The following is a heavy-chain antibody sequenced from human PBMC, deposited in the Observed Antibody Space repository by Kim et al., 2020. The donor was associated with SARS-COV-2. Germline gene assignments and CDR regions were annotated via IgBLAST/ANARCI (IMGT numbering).Heavy chain of an antibody. CDR3: ARAQTTTGNFQH. D-gene: IGHD4-17*01. CDR2: IIPILGIA. V-gene: IGHV1-69*04. Sequence: SVKVSCKASGGTFSSYAISWVRQAPGQGLEWMGRIIPILGIANYAQKFQGRVTITADKSTSTAYMELSSLRSEDTAVYYCARAQTTTGNFQHWGQGTLVTVSS. J-gene: IGHJ1*01. CDR1: GGTFSSYA.